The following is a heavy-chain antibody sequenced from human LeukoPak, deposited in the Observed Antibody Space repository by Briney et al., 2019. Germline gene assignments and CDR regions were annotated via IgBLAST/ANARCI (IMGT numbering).Heavy chain of an antibody. CDR3: ARDTLGEGEDANYAVYYFDY. CDR2: ISNSGDII. J-gene: IGHJ4*02. D-gene: IGHD4/OR15-4a*01. V-gene: IGHV3-11*04. CDR1: GFIFSDYY. Sequence: PGGSLRLSCAASGFIFSDYYINWIRQAPGKGLEWLSYISNSGDIISYADSVKGRFTISRDNAKNSLYLQMNSLRADDTAVYYCARDTLGEGEDANYAVYYFDYWGQGTVVTVSS.